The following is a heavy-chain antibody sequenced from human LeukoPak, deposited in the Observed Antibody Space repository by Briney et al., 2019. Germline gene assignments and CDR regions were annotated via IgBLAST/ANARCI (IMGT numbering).Heavy chain of an antibody. CDR1: GGTFSSYA. D-gene: IGHD6-13*01. V-gene: IGHV1-69*01. J-gene: IGHJ5*02. Sequence: GSSVKVSCKASGGTFSSYAISWVRHAPGQGLEWMGGIIPIFGTTNYAQKFQGRVTISADESTSTAYMELSSLRSEDTAVYFCARALGIAAAGSPNWFDPWGQGTLVTVSS. CDR2: IIPIFGTT. CDR3: ARALGIAAAGSPNWFDP.